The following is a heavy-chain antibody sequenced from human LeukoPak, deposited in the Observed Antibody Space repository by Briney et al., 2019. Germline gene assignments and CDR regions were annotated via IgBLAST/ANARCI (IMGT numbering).Heavy chain of an antibody. J-gene: IGHJ4*02. CDR3: ARGGGDWSYYFDY. CDR1: GGTFTSYA. Sequence: GASVTLSFTASGGTFTSYAISWVRQAPGQGLEWMGRIIPILGIANYAQKFQGRVTITTDKSTSTAYMELSSLISEDTGVYYCARGGGDWSYYFDYWGQGTLVTVAS. V-gene: IGHV1-69*04. D-gene: IGHD3/OR15-3a*01. CDR2: IIPILGIA.